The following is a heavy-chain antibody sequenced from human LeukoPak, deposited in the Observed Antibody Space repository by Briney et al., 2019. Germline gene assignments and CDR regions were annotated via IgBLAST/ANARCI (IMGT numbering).Heavy chain of an antibody. V-gene: IGHV1-2*02. J-gene: IGHJ4*02. Sequence: ASVKVSCKTSGYTFTGHHIHWVRQAPAQGLEWMGWIYPSSGGTQYGQKFKGRVTMTRDTSVSTAYMELTRLQFDDTAVYYYVGVTYSSYDGFDYWGQGTLVTVSS. D-gene: IGHD3-16*01. CDR3: VGVTYSSYDGFDY. CDR2: IYPSSGGT. CDR1: GYTFTGHH.